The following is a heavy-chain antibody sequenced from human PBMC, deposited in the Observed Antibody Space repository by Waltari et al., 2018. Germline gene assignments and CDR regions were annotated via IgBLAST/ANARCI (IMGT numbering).Heavy chain of an antibody. CDR2: IYSGGSK. Sequence: VQLQESGPGLVKPSETLSLTCTVSGGSISSYYWSWIRQPPGKGLEWVSVIYSGGSKYYADSVKGRFTISRDNSKNTLYLQMNSLRAEDTAVYYCARNLFDIVAPGGYFDLWGRGTLVTVSS. J-gene: IGHJ2*01. V-gene: IGHV3-53*01. D-gene: IGHD5-12*01. CDR1: GGSISSYY. CDR3: ARNLFDIVAPGGYFDL.